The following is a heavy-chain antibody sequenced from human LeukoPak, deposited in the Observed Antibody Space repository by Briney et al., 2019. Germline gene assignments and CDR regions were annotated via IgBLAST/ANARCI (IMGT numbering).Heavy chain of an antibody. J-gene: IGHJ5*02. V-gene: IGHV4-34*01. CDR1: GGSFSGYY. CDR2: INHSGST. D-gene: IGHD3-9*01. Sequence: SETLSLTCAVYGGSFSGYYWSWIRQPPGKGLEWIGEINHSGSTNYNPSLKSRVTISVDTSKNQFSLKLSSVTAADTAVYYCARGGNDILTGTNWFDPWGQGTLVTVSS. CDR3: ARGGNDILTGTNWFDP.